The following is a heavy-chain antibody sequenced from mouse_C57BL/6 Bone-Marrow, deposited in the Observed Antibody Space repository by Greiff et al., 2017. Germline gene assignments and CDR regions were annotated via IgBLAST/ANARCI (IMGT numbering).Heavy chain of an antibody. CDR3: AREGAYYDFYYYAMDY. Sequence: DVQLQESGPGLVKPSQSLSLTCSVTGYSITSGYYWNWIRQFPGNKLEWMGYISYDGSNNYNPSLKNRISITRDTSKNQFFLKLNSVTTEDTATYYCAREGAYYDFYYYAMDYWGQGTSVTVSS. D-gene: IGHD2-4*01. CDR2: ISYDGSN. V-gene: IGHV3-6*01. CDR1: GYSITSGYY. J-gene: IGHJ4*01.